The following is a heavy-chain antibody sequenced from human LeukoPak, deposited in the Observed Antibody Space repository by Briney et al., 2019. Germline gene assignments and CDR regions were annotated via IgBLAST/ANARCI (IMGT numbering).Heavy chain of an antibody. CDR2: ISGSGDNT. D-gene: IGHD2-2*02. CDR3: ATCSSASCYTYGMDV. V-gene: IGHV3-23*01. J-gene: IGHJ6*02. CDR1: GFTFSSYA. Sequence: GGSLRLSCAASGFTFSSYAMSWVRQAPGKGLEWVSGISGSGDNTYYADSVKGRFTISRDNSKNTLYVQVNSLGTEDTAAYYCATCSSASCYTYGMDVWGQGTTVTVSS.